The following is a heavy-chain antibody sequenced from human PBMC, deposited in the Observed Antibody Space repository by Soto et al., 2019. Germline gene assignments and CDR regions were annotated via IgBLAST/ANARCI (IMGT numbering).Heavy chain of an antibody. V-gene: IGHV1-18*01. Sequence: ASVKVSCKASGYTFTSYGISWVRQAPGQGLEWMGWISAYNGNTNYAQKLQGRVTMTTDTSTSTAYMELRSLRSDDTAVYYCATDFSGYYDILTGYPKFDYWGQGTLVTVSS. D-gene: IGHD3-9*01. CDR3: ATDFSGYYDILTGYPKFDY. CDR2: ISAYNGNT. J-gene: IGHJ4*02. CDR1: GYTFTSYG.